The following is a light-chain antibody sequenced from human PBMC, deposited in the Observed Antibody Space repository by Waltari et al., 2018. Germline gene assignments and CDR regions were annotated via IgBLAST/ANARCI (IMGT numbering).Light chain of an antibody. CDR1: QNIATY. J-gene: IGKJ5*01. V-gene: IGKV3-11*01. Sequence: IVLTQSPGTLSLSPGATATLPSRASQNIATYLAWFQQRPGQAPRLLIYDSSTRAPGIPARFSGSGSGTDFTLTITSLEAEDFGIYYCQQHNNWPRRTFGQGARLDIK. CDR3: QQHNNWPRRT. CDR2: DSS.